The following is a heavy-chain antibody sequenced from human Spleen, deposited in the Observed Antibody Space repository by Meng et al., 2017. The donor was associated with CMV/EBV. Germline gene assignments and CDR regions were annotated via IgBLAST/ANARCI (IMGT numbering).Heavy chain of an antibody. CDR2: VFHSGST. CDR3: ARVRFWSGYPLFDY. J-gene: IGHJ4*02. D-gene: IGHD3-3*01. Sequence: VCGVSVSSTYWWTWVRQSPGKGLEWIGEVFHSGSTNYNPSLKGRVAMSVDKSKNQFSLKLNSVTAADTAVYYCARVRFWSGYPLFDYWGQGTLVTVSS. CDR1: GVSVSSTYW. V-gene: IGHV4-4*02.